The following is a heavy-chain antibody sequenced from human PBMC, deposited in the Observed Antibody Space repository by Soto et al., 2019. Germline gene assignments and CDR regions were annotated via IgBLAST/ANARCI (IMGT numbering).Heavy chain of an antibody. J-gene: IGHJ4*02. CDR2: IIPIFGAP. CDR1: GGTFSNTA. CDR3: ATPAEPLDTAMLKGLAH. Sequence: QVQLVQSGAEVKKPGSSVKVSCKASGGTFSNTAFIWVRQAPGQGLEWMGGIIPIFGAPNYAQKFQGRLMISADDSTSKAYMELNTLTSEDTAVDYCATPAEPLDTAMLKGLAHWGQGTLVTVSS. V-gene: IGHV1-69*01. D-gene: IGHD5-18*01.